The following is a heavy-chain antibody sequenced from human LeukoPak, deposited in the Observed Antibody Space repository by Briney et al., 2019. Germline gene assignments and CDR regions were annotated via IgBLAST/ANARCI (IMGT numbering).Heavy chain of an antibody. Sequence: ASVKVSCKASGYSFTNYAMNWVRQAPGQGLELMGWINTNTGNPTYAQGFTGRFVFSLDTSVSTAYLQISSLKAEDTAVYYCARAAHIYDSSGYVVFDAFDIWGQGTMVTVSS. D-gene: IGHD3-22*01. J-gene: IGHJ3*02. CDR1: GYSFTNYA. V-gene: IGHV7-4-1*02. CDR3: ARAAHIYDSSGYVVFDAFDI. CDR2: INTNTGNP.